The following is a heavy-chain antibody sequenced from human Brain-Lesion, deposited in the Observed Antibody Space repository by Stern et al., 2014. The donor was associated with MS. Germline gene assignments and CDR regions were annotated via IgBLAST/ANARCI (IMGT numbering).Heavy chain of an antibody. CDR2: IYYSGFT. V-gene: IGHV4-39*01. CDR3: ARHDSVPRPSQLYSARDRGPGYFDY. D-gene: IGHD1-26*01. CDR1: GGSISSSTYY. Sequence: QVQLVQSGPGLVKPSETLSLTCTVSGGSISSSTYYWAWIRQPPGKGLEWIGNIYYSGFTYYNPSLKSRVTISVDMSKNQFSLKLSSVTAADTAIYYCARHDSVPRPSQLYSARDRGPGYFDYWGQGTPGHRLL. J-gene: IGHJ4*02.